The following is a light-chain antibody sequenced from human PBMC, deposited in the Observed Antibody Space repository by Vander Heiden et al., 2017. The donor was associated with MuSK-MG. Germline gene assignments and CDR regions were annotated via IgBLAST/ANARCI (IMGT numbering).Light chain of an antibody. V-gene: IGKV2-28*01. J-gene: IGKJ2*03. CDR1: QSLLHSNGYNY. Sequence: DIVMTQSLLSLPVTPGAPSSISCRSSQSLLHSNGYNYLDWYLQKPGQSPQLLIYMGSNRASGVPDRFSGSGSGTDFTLKISRVEAEDVGVYYCRQALQTPRSFGQGTKLEIK. CDR2: MGS. CDR3: RQALQTPRS.